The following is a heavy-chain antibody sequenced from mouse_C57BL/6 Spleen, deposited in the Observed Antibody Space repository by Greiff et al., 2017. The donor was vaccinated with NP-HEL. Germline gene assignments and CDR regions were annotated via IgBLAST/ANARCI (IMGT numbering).Heavy chain of an antibody. V-gene: IGHV3-6*01. CDR2: ISYDGSN. J-gene: IGHJ2*01. CDR3: ARDPEN. CDR1: GYSITSGYY. Sequence: EVQLQQSGPGLVKPSQSLSLTCSVTGYSITSGYYWNWIRQFPGNKLEWMGYISYDGSNNYNPSLKNRISITRDTSKNQFFLKLNSVTTEDTATYYCARDPENWGQGTTLTVSS.